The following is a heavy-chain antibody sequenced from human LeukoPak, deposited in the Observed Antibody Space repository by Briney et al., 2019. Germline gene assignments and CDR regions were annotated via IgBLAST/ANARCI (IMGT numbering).Heavy chain of an antibody. J-gene: IGHJ4*02. CDR2: ISSSGSTI. V-gene: IGHV3-48*03. D-gene: IGHD2-21*02. Sequence: PGGSLRLSCAASGFTFSSYEMNWVRQAPGKGLEWVSYISSSGSTIYYADSVKGRFTISRDNAKNSLYLQMNSLRAEDTAVYYCARDKAVTAIPCYFGYWGQGTLVTVSS. CDR1: GFTFSSYE. CDR3: ARDKAVTAIPCYFGY.